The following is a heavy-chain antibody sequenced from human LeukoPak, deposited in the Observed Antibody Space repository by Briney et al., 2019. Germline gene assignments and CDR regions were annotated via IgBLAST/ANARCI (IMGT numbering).Heavy chain of an antibody. Sequence: SVNVSCQASGYTFTGYYMHWVRRAPGQGLEWMGWINPNSCGSNYVQKFQGRVTMNRDTSIHEDYMDLSGLTDGGTVGYYWLRDRGYWGQGTLVTVSS. J-gene: IGHJ4*02. CDR3: LRDRGY. CDR1: GYTFTGYY. V-gene: IGHV1-2*02. CDR2: INPNSCGS.